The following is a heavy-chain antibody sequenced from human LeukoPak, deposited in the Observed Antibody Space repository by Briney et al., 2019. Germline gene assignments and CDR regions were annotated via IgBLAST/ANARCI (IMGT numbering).Heavy chain of an antibody. CDR2: ITSSSSYI. D-gene: IGHD6-19*01. V-gene: IGHV3-21*04. J-gene: IGHJ4*02. Sequence: GGSLRLSCAASGFTFSSYSMNWVRQAPGKGLEWVSSITSSSSYIYYADSVKGRFTISRDNAKNSLYLQMNSLRAEDTAVYYCATSSSGWYVGYWGQGTLVTVSS. CDR1: GFTFSSYS. CDR3: ATSSSGWYVGY.